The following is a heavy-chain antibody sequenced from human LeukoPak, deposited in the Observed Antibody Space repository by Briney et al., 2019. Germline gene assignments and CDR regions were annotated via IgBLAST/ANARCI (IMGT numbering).Heavy chain of an antibody. D-gene: IGHD1-1*01. V-gene: IGHV3-23*01. J-gene: IGHJ3*02. Sequence: GGSLRLSCAASGFTFSSYAMSWVRQAPGKGLEWVSAISGSGGSTYYADSVKGRFTISRDNSKNTLYLQMNSLRAEDTAVYYCAPIAGGTGRERDAFDIWGQGTMVTVSS. CDR1: GFTFSSYA. CDR2: ISGSGGST. CDR3: APIAGGTGRERDAFDI.